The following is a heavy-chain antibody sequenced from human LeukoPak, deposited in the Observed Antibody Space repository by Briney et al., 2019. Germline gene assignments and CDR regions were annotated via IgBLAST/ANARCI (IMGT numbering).Heavy chain of an antibody. D-gene: IGHD3-22*01. Sequence: PGGSLRLSCAASGFTFSSYAMNWVRPAPGKGLEWVSAISGSGGSTYYADSVKGRFTISRDNSKNTLYLQMNSLRAEDTAVYYCAKDSAGWDSSGYYYGGYFDYWGQGTLVTVSS. J-gene: IGHJ4*02. CDR1: GFTFSSYA. CDR2: ISGSGGST. V-gene: IGHV3-23*01. CDR3: AKDSAGWDSSGYYYGGYFDY.